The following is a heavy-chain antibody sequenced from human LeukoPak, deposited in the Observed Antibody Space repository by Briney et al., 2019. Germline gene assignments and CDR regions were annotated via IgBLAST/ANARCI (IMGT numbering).Heavy chain of an antibody. CDR1: GFTFDSYA. V-gene: IGHV3-23*01. CDR2: ISPGSSDT. D-gene: IGHD3-10*01. J-gene: IGHJ4*02. CDR3: AKRGGYETMAAFDY. Sequence: GGSLRLSCAASGFTFDSYAMSWVRQAPGKGLEWVSAISPGSSDTYYADSVRGRLTISRDNSKNTLYLQMSSLRAEDSAVYYCAKRGGYETMAAFDYWGQGTLVTVSS.